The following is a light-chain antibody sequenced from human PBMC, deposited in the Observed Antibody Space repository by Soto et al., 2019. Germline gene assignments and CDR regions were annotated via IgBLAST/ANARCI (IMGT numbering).Light chain of an antibody. J-gene: IGKJ1*01. CDR3: QQYDIYSRT. CDR1: QSISSW. V-gene: IGKV1-5*01. CDR2: DAS. Sequence: DIQMTQSPSTLSASVGDRVTITCRASQSISSWLAWYQQKPGKAPKLLIYDASTLQSGVPSRFSGSGYGTEFTLTISSLQPDDFATYYCQQYDIYSRTFGQGTRWIS.